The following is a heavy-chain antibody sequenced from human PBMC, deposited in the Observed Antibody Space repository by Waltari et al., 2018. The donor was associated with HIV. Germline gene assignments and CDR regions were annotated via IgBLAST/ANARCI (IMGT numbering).Heavy chain of an antibody. CDR3: ARGDYCSSTSCYINGMDV. CDR1: GYTFTGYY. CDR2: INPNSGGT. Sequence: QVQLVQSGAEVKKPGASVKVSCKASGYTFTGYYMPWVRQAPGQGLDWMGRINPNSGGTNYAQKFQGRVTMTRDTSISTAYMELSRLRSDDTAVYYCARGDYCSSTSCYINGMDVWGQGTTVTVSS. V-gene: IGHV1-2*06. J-gene: IGHJ6*02. D-gene: IGHD2-2*02.